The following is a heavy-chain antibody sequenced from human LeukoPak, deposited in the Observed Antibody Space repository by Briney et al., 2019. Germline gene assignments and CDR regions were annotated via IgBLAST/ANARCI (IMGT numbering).Heavy chain of an antibody. V-gene: IGHV1-18*01. Sequence: ASVKVSCKASGYTFTSYGISWVRQAPGQGLEWMGWISAYSGNTNYAQKLQGRVTMTTDTSTSTAYMELRSLRSDDTAVYYCARVGDHYYGSGSYYFDWFDPWGQGNLVTVSS. J-gene: IGHJ5*02. CDR1: GYTFTSYG. CDR2: ISAYSGNT. D-gene: IGHD3-10*01. CDR3: ARVGDHYYGSGSYYFDWFDP.